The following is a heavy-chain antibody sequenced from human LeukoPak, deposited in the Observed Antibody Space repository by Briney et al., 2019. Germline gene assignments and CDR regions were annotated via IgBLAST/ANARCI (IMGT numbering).Heavy chain of an antibody. CDR1: GGSFSGYY. D-gene: IGHD2-8*01. CDR2: INHSGST. CDR3: ARGRPIIMVYAMPNYYYMDV. Sequence: SETLSLTCAVYGGSFSGYYWSWIRQPPGKGLEWIGEINHSGSTNYNPSLKSRVTISVDTSKNQFSLKLSSVTAADTAVYYCARGRPIIMVYAMPNYYYMDVWGKGTTVTLSS. V-gene: IGHV4-34*01. J-gene: IGHJ6*03.